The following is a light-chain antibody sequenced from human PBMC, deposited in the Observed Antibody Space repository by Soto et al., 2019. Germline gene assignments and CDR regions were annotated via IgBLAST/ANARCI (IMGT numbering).Light chain of an antibody. J-gene: IGKJ4*01. V-gene: IGKV3D-15*01. CDR3: QQYNDWPLT. CDR2: GAS. CDR1: QSVDSS. Sequence: EIVMTQSPATLSVSPGDGATLSCRASQSVDSSLAWYQQKPGQTPRLLIYGASTRPTGIPARFSGSGSGTEFTLTISSLQSEDFAVYYCQQYNDWPLTFGGGTKVDIK.